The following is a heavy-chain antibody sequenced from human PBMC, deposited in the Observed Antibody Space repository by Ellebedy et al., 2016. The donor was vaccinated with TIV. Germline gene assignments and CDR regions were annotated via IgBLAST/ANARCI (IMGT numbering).Heavy chain of an antibody. D-gene: IGHD4-17*01. CDR2: IYYSGST. CDR3: ARWPSGDAPLDY. J-gene: IGHJ4*02. Sequence: SETLSLTCTVSGGSISSSSYYWGWIRQPPGKGLEWIGSIYYSGSTYYNPSLKSRVTISVDKSKNQFSLKLSSVTAADTAVYYCARWPSGDAPLDYWGQGTLVTVSS. V-gene: IGHV4-39*07. CDR1: GGSISSSSYY.